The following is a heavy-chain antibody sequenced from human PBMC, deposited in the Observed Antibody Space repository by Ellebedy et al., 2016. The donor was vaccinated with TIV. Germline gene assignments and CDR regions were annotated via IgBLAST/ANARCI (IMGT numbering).Heavy chain of an antibody. Sequence: GESLKISCAASGFTFTDFYMAWLRQAPGQGLEWVSHIGESGRNPNYADSVKGRFTISRNKAKNSLFLPMNTLRADDTAVYYCARGPALLRWGRGTLVTVSS. CDR1: GFTFTDFY. V-gene: IGHV3-11*01. CDR3: ARGPALLR. J-gene: IGHJ4*02. CDR2: IGESGRNP.